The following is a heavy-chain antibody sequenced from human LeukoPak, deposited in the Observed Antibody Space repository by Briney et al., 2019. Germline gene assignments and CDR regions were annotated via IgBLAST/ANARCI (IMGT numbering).Heavy chain of an antibody. D-gene: IGHD3-10*01. V-gene: IGHV1-69*06. CDR3: ASDLWFGELSHAFDI. CDR1: GYTFTGYY. J-gene: IGHJ3*02. Sequence: GASVKVSCKASGYTFTGYYMHWVRQAPGQGLEWMGGIIPIFGTANYAQKFQGRVTITADKSTSTAYMELSSLRSEDTAVYYCASDLWFGELSHAFDIWGQGTMVTVSS. CDR2: IIPIFGTA.